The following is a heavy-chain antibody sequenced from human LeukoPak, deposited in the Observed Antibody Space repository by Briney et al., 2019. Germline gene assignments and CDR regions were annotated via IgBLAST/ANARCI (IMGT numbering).Heavy chain of an antibody. CDR2: ISSGGNT. J-gene: IGHJ4*02. CDR3: ARRIAAAGAYYFDY. Sequence: PGGSLRLSCVVSGFTFSSYAMSWVRQAPGKGLEWVSAISSGGNTYYADSVKGRFTISRDNSKNTLYLQMNSLRAEDTAVYYCARRIAAAGAYYFDYWGQGTLVTVSS. V-gene: IGHV3-23*01. D-gene: IGHD6-13*01. CDR1: GFTFSSYA.